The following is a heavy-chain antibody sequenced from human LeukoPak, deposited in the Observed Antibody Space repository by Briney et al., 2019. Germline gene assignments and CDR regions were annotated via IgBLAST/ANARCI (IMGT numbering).Heavy chain of an antibody. J-gene: IGHJ4*02. CDR2: IYYSGST. CDR3: ARLDTAMVRTFDY. Sequence: SETLSLTCTVSGGSISSYYWSWIRQPPGKGLEWIGYIYYSGSTNYNPSLKSRVTISVDTSKNQFSLKLSSVTAADTAVYYCARLDTAMVRTFDYWGQGTLATVSS. D-gene: IGHD5-18*01. CDR1: GGSISSYY. V-gene: IGHV4-59*08.